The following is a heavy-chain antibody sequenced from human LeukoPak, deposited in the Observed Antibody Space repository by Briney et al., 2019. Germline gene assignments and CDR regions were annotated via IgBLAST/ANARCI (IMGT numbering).Heavy chain of an antibody. CDR3: ARDLGESSSWYHADYYYYMDV. CDR2: INPNSGGT. D-gene: IGHD6-13*01. CDR1: GYTFTGYY. J-gene: IGHJ6*03. V-gene: IGHV1-2*02. Sequence: ASVKVSCKASGYTFTGYYMHWVRQAPGQGLEWMGWINPNSGGTNYAQKFQGRVTMTRDTSISTAYMELSRLRSDDTAVYYCARDLGESSSWYHADYYYYMDVWGKGTTVTVS.